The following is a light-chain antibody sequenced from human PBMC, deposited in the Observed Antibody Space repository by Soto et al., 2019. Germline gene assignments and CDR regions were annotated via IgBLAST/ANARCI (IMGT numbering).Light chain of an antibody. CDR2: GAS. V-gene: IGKV3-20*01. J-gene: IGKJ5*01. CDR3: QQYGSSPPSST. Sequence: IVLTQSPGSLSRSPGEGASGCCRASQSVSNNYLAWYRQKPGQAPRLLIYGASNRATGIPDRFSGSGSGTDFTLTISRLEPEDFAVYYCQQYGSSPPSSTFGQGTRLEI. CDR1: QSVSNNY.